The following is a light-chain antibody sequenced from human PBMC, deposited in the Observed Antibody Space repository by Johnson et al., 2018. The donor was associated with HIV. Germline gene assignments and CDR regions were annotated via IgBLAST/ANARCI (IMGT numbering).Light chain of an antibody. J-gene: IGLJ1*01. Sequence: QSVLTQPPSVSAAPGQKVTISCSGSSSNIGNNYVSWYQQFPGTAPKLLIYENNKRPSGIPDRFSASKSGTSATLDITGLQTGDGADYYCGTGDSSLNASYVFGSGTAVTVL. CDR3: GTGDSSLNASYV. V-gene: IGLV1-51*02. CDR2: ENN. CDR1: SSNIGNNY.